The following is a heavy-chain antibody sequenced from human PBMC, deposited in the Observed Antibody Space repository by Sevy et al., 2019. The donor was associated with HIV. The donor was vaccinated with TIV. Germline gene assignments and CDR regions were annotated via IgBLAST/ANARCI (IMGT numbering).Heavy chain of an antibody. CDR2: IYPGDSDT. Sequence: GESLKISCKGSGYSFTSYWIGWVRQMPGKGLEWMGIIYPGDSDTRYSPSFQGQVTISADKSISTAYLQWSSLKASGTAMYYCARHHGAEKWELLTDYWGQGTLVTVSS. V-gene: IGHV5-51*01. CDR1: GYSFTSYW. D-gene: IGHD1-26*01. J-gene: IGHJ4*02. CDR3: ARHHGAEKWELLTDY.